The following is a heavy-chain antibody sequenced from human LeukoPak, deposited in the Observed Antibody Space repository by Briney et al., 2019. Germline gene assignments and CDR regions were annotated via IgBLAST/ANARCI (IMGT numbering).Heavy chain of an antibody. CDR1: GFTFSGSA. V-gene: IGHV3-73*01. J-gene: IGHJ6*03. Sequence: GGSLRLSCAASGFTFSGSAMHWVRQASGKGLEWVGRTRSKANSYATAYAASVKGRFTISRDDSKNTAYLQMNSLKTEDTAVYYCTRHSVTTTFYYYYYRDVWGKGTTVTISS. CDR3: TRHSVTTTFYYYYYRDV. CDR2: TRSKANSYAT. D-gene: IGHD4-11*01.